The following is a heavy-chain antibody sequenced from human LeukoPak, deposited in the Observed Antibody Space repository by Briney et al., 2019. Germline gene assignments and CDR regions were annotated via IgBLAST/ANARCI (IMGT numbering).Heavy chain of an antibody. CDR2: IKGDGSQI. Sequence: GGSLRLSCAASGFTFSDYWMGWVRQAPGKGLEWVANIKGDGSQIFSLDSVKGRFTISRDNARNSLYLQMDSLRVEDTAVYYCARVNGFCWFGPWGQGTLVTVSS. CDR1: GFTFSDYW. CDR3: ARVNGFCWFGP. V-gene: IGHV3-7*01. J-gene: IGHJ5*02. D-gene: IGHD3-3*01.